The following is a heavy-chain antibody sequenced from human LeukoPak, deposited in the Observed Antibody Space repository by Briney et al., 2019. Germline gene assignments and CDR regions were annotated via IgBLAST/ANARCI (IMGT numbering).Heavy chain of an antibody. V-gene: IGHV3-23*01. J-gene: IGHJ4*02. CDR1: GFTFSSYS. Sequence: GGSLRLSCAASGFTFSSYSMNWVRQAPGKGLEWVSGITGNGATTYYADSVKGRFTIFRDNSRNTVYLQMNSLRAEDTAVYYCANDLGWIQLNLGRGQGTLVTVS. CDR2: ITGNGATT. CDR3: ANDLGWIQLNLG. D-gene: IGHD5-18*01.